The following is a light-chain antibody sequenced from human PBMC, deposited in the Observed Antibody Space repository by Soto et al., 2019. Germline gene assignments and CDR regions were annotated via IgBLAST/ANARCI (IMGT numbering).Light chain of an antibody. CDR3: QAWDIRV. CDR1: DLGSKF. CDR2: QDN. V-gene: IGLV3-1*01. Sequence: SSELTQPPSMSVSPGQTATITCSGADLGSKFACWYQQKPGQSPILVIYQDNKRPSGIPERFSGSNSGNTATLTISGTQPMDEADYYCQAWDIRVFGGGTKLTVL. J-gene: IGLJ3*02.